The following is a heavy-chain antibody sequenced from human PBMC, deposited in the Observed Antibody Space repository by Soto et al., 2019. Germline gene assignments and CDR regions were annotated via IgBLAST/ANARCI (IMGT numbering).Heavy chain of an antibody. J-gene: IGHJ6*02. CDR2: ISHDGSNK. CDR1: GFTFSTYA. D-gene: IGHD2-15*01. Sequence: GGSLRLSCAASGFTFSTYALHWVRQAPGKGLEWVAVISHDGSNKYYTNSVKGRFTVSRDNSKNTLYLQMDSLRAEDTAVYYCARVGKHYCSGGSCYSSGMDVWGQGTTVTVSS. CDR3: ARVGKHYCSGGSCYSSGMDV. V-gene: IGHV3-30-3*01.